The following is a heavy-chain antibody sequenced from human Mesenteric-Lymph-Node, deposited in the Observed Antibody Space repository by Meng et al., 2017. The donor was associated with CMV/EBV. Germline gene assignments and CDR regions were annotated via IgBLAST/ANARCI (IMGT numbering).Heavy chain of an antibody. CDR3: ARVLPPYCSSTSCHGMDV. D-gene: IGHD2-2*01. Sequence: GGSLRLSCAASGFTFSSYSMNWVRQAPGKGLEWVSSISSSSSYIYYADSVKGRFTISRDNAKNSLYLQMNSLRAEDTAVYYCARVLPPYCSSTSCHGMDVWGQGTTVTVSS. CDR1: GFTFSSYS. J-gene: IGHJ6*02. CDR2: ISSSSSYI. V-gene: IGHV3-21*01.